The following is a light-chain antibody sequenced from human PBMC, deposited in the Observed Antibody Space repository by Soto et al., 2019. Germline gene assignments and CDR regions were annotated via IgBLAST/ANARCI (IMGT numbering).Light chain of an antibody. Sequence: FTQSPSFLSLSPGDRATLSCRASQSVSSSYVAWYQQKNGQAHRLLIYGASSRATGIPDRLSGSGSGTDFNITIRRMENEDFAVYYCQQYGSSPWTVGKGTQGDI. CDR3: QQYGSSPWT. CDR1: QSVSSSY. CDR2: GAS. J-gene: IGKJ1*01. V-gene: IGKV3-20*01.